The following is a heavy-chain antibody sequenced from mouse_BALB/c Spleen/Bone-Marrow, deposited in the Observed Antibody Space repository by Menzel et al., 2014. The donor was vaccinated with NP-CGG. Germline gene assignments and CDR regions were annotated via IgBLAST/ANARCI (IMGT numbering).Heavy chain of an antibody. V-gene: IGHV1-31*01. CDR3: ANYDGGFAY. D-gene: IGHD2-4*01. CDR1: GYSFTGYY. Sequence: VQLKESGPELVKPEASVKISCKASGYSFTGYYMHWVKQSHVKSLEWIGRINPYNGATSYNQNFKDKASLTVDKSSSAAYMELHSLTSEDSAVYYCANYDGGFAYWGQGTPVTVSA. CDR2: INPYNGAT. J-gene: IGHJ3*01.